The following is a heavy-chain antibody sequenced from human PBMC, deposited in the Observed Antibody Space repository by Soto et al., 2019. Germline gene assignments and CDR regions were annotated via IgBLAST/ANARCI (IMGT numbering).Heavy chain of an antibody. Sequence: SETLSLTCTVSGGSISSSSYYWGWIRQPPGKGLEWIGSIYYSGSTYYNPSLKSRVTISVDTSKNQFSLKLSSVTTADTAVYYCASLDSSGYLGHAFDIWGQGTMVTVSS. V-gene: IGHV4-39*01. CDR3: ASLDSSGYLGHAFDI. CDR1: GGSISSSSYY. CDR2: IYYSGST. J-gene: IGHJ3*02. D-gene: IGHD3-22*01.